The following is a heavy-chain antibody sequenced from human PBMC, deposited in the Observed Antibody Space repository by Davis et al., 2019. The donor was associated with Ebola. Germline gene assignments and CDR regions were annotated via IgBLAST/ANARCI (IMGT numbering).Heavy chain of an antibody. CDR1: GFTFTTYA. D-gene: IGHD2-8*01. J-gene: IGHJ4*02. V-gene: IGHV3-23*01. Sequence: PAGSLRLSCAVSGFTFTTYAMSCVRQAPGGGSERVPGISASGADIKYADSVRGRFSISRDNSKNTLYLQMNSLRAEDTAVYYCANEYCTNGVCYEDYFDYWGQGTLVTVSS. CDR3: ANEYCTNGVCYEDYFDY. CDR2: ISASGADI.